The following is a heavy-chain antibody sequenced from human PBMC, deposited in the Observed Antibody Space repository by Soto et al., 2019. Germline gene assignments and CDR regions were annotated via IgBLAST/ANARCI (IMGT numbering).Heavy chain of an antibody. CDR2: ISSSSSTI. D-gene: IGHD3-16*01. V-gene: IGHV3-48*01. CDR1: GFTFSSYS. CDR3: AREGLEELWAADY. Sequence: GGSLRLSCAASGFTFSSYSMNWVRQAPGKGLEWVSYISSSSSTIYYADSVKGRFTISRDNAKNSLYLQMNSLRAEDTAVYYCAREGLEELWAADYWGQGTLVTVSS. J-gene: IGHJ4*02.